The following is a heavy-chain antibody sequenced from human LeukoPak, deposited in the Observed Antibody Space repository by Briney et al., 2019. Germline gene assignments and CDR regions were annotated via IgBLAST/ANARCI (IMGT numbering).Heavy chain of an antibody. J-gene: IGHJ5*02. CDR2: IYYSGST. Sequence: SETLTLTCTVSGSSVSSYYWSCIRQPPGKGLEWIAYIYYSGSTKYNPSLKSRVTISLDRSKNQFSLKLRSVTAADTAVYYCARLQVHCGGDCYTRWFDPWGQRTLVTVSS. D-gene: IGHD2-21*02. CDR3: ARLQVHCGGDCYTRWFDP. V-gene: IGHV4-59*08. CDR1: GSSVSSYY.